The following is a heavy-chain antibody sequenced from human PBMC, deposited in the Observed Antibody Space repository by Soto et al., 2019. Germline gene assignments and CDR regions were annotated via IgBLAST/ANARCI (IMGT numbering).Heavy chain of an antibody. V-gene: IGHV3-21*01. CDR2: ISSSSSYI. D-gene: IGHD2-15*01. CDR1: GFTFSSYS. J-gene: IGHJ4*02. CDR3: ARDEMVAVKGSDY. Sequence: EVQRVESGGGLVKPGESLRLSCAASGFTFSSYSMNWVRQAPGKGLEWVSSISSSSSYIYYADSVKGRFTISRDNAKNSLYLQMNSLRAEDTAVHYCARDEMVAVKGSDYWGQGTLVTVSS.